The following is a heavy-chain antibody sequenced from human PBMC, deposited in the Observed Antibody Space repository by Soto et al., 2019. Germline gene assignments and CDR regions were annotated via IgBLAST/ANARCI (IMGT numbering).Heavy chain of an antibody. Sequence: GASVKVSCKASGFTFTGYYIHWVRQAPGQGLEGMGWINPNSGGTNYAQKFQGWVTMTRDTSISTAYMELSRLRSDDTAVYYCARGPSLVVAATPRYYYYYMDVWGKGTTVTVSS. CDR1: GFTFTGYY. D-gene: IGHD2-15*01. CDR3: ARGPSLVVAATPRYYYYYMDV. J-gene: IGHJ6*03. CDR2: INPNSGGT. V-gene: IGHV1-2*04.